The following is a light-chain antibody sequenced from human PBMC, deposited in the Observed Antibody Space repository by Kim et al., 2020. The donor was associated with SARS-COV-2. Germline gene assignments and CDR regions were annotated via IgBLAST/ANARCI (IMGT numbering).Light chain of an antibody. CDR2: AAS. V-gene: IGKV1-39*01. CDR1: QSISSY. J-gene: IGKJ4*01. Sequence: DIQMTQSPSSLSASVGDRVTITCRASQSISSYLNWYQQKPGKAPKLLIYAASSLQSGVPSRFSGSGSGTDFTLTISSLQPEDVATYYCQQNYSTPFTFGGGTKVDIK. CDR3: QQNYSTPFT.